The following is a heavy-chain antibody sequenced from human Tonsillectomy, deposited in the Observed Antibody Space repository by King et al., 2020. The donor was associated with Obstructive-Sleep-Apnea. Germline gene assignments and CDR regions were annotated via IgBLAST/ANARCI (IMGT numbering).Heavy chain of an antibody. CDR1: GFTFSGSA. CDR2: SRSKANSYAT. V-gene: IGHV3-73*02. Sequence: VQLVESGGGLVQPGGSLKLSCAASGFTFSGSAMHWVRQASGKGLEWVGRSRSKANSYATAYAASVKGRFTISRDDSKNTAYLQMNSLKTEDTAVYYCTRHVEMATIVDYWGQGTLVTVSS. CDR3: TRHVEMATIVDY. D-gene: IGHD5-24*01. J-gene: IGHJ4*02.